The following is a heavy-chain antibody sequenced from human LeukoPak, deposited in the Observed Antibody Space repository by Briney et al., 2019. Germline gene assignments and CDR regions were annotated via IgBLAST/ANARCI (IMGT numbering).Heavy chain of an antibody. CDR1: GFTFSSYG. D-gene: IGHD3-22*01. Sequence: GGSLRLSCAASGFTFSSYGMSWVRQAPGKGLEWVSDINWNGGSTGYADSVKGRFTISRDNAKNSLYLQMNSLRAEDTASYYCARNGRPIVVEWYFDLWGRGTLVTVSS. J-gene: IGHJ2*01. V-gene: IGHV3-20*04. CDR3: ARNGRPIVVEWYFDL. CDR2: INWNGGST.